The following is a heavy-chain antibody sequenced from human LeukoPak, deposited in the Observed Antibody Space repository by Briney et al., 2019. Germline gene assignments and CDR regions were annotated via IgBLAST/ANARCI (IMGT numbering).Heavy chain of an antibody. CDR1: GGSISSGSYY. J-gene: IGHJ6*03. D-gene: IGHD2-2*02. CDR3: ARETGYCSSTSCYNYYYYMDV. CDR2: IYTSGST. V-gene: IGHV4-61*02. Sequence: PSETLSLTCTVSGGSISSGSYYRSWIRQPAGKGLEWIGRIYTSGSTNYNPSLKSRVTISVDTSKNQFSLKLSSVTAADTAVYYCARETGYCSSTSCYNYYYYMDVWGKGTTVTVSS.